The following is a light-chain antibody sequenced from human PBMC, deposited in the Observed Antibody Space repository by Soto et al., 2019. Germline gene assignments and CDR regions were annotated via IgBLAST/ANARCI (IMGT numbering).Light chain of an antibody. Sequence: VLAQRPSVSGAPGQKVTISCTGSSSNIGAGYDLHWYQQLPGTAPKLLLYGNSNRPSGVPDRFSGSKSGTSASLAITGLQAEDEADYYCQSYDSSLSAYVFGTGTKVTVL. CDR3: QSYDSSLSAYV. CDR2: GNS. J-gene: IGLJ1*01. V-gene: IGLV1-40*01. CDR1: SSNIGAGYD.